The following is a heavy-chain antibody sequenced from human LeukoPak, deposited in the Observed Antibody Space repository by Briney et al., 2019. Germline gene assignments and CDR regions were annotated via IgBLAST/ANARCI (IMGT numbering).Heavy chain of an antibody. CDR2: ISYDGSNK. V-gene: IGHV3-30*03. CDR3: AREQQYYYGSGSYYPRWFDP. Sequence: GGSLRLSCAASGFTFSSYGMHWVRQAPGKGLEWVTLISYDGSNKYYADSVKGRFTISRDNAKNSLYLQMNSLRAEDTAVYYCAREQQYYYGSGSYYPRWFDPWGQGTLVTVSS. D-gene: IGHD3-10*01. J-gene: IGHJ5*02. CDR1: GFTFSSYG.